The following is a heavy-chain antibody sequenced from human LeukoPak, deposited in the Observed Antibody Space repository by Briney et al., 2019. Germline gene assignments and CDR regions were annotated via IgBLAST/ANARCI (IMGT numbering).Heavy chain of an antibody. CDR2: MNPNSSNT. D-gene: IGHD5-12*01. V-gene: IGHV1-8*01. Sequence: ASVKVSCKASGYTFTSYDINWVRQATGQGLEWMGWMNPNSSNTGYAQKFQGRVTMTRNTSISTAYMELSSLRSEDTAVYYCASSFSGYDWAKFDYWGQGTLVTVSS. CDR1: GYTFTSYD. J-gene: IGHJ4*02. CDR3: ASSFSGYDWAKFDY.